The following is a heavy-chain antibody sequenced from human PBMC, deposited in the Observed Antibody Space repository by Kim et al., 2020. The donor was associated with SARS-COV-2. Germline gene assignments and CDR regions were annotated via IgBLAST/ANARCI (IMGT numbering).Heavy chain of an antibody. V-gene: IGHV3-11*04. D-gene: IGHD3-16*01. CDR2: ISSSGSTI. CDR1: GFTFSDYY. J-gene: IGHJ6*02. Sequence: GGSLRLSCAASGFTFSDYYMSWIRQAPGKGLEWVSYISSSGSTIYYADSVKGRFTISRDNAKNSLYLQMNSLRAEDTAVYYCARDLSTRGRTVGRITDYYYYYGMDVWGQGTTVTVSS. CDR3: ARDLSTRGRTVGRITDYYYYYGMDV.